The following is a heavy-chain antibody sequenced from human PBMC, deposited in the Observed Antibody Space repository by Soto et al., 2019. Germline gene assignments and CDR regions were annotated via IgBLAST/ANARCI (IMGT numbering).Heavy chain of an antibody. CDR2: IYYSGST. D-gene: IGHD3-3*01. CDR3: ARLTSGLYYDFWSGYGYYGMDV. CDR1: GGSISSYY. J-gene: IGHJ6*02. Sequence: ETLYLTCTVSGGSISSYYWSWIRQPPGKGLEWIGYIYYSGSTNYNPSLKSRVTISVDTSKNQFSLKLSSVTAADTAVYYCARLTSGLYYDFWSGYGYYGMDVWGQGTTVTVSS. V-gene: IGHV4-59*01.